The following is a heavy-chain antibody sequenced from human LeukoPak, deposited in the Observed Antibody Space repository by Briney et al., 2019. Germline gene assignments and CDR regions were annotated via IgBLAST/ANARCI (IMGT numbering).Heavy chain of an antibody. CDR1: GGSISSYY. V-gene: IGHV4-59*01. D-gene: IGHD6-19*01. CDR2: IYYSGST. Sequence: SETLSLTCTVSGGSISSYYWSWIRQPPGKGLEWIGYIYYSGSTNYNPSLKSRVTISVDTSKNQFSLKLSSVTAADTAVYYCARLAAVADLLDYYYYYYMDVWGKGTTVTVSS. CDR3: ARLAAVADLLDYYYYYYMDV. J-gene: IGHJ6*03.